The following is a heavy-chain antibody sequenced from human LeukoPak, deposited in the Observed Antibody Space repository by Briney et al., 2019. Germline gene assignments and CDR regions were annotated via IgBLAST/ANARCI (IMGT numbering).Heavy chain of an antibody. Sequence: ASVKVSCKASGYPLTTYYMHWVRQAPGQGLEWVGIINPSGGSTNYAQKFQGRVTMTRDTSTSTVYMELSSLRSEDTAVYYCARESMIARERKFDFWGQGTLVTVSS. D-gene: IGHD3-16*01. CDR3: ARESMIARERKFDF. V-gene: IGHV1-46*01. CDR2: INPSGGST. J-gene: IGHJ4*02. CDR1: GYPLTTYY.